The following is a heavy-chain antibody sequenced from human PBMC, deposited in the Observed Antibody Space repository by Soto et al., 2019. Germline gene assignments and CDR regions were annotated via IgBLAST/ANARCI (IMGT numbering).Heavy chain of an antibody. CDR3: VRGTSTSPDY. J-gene: IGHJ4*02. D-gene: IGHD2-2*01. Sequence: QVELVESGGGVVQPGRSLRLSCAASEFTFSSYGMHWVRQAPGKGLEWVAVVWYDGTNKNYADSVKGRFTISRDNSKNTLYLQMNSLRAEDTAVYYCVRGTSTSPDYWGQGTLVTVSS. V-gene: IGHV3-33*01. CDR2: VWYDGTNK. CDR1: EFTFSSYG.